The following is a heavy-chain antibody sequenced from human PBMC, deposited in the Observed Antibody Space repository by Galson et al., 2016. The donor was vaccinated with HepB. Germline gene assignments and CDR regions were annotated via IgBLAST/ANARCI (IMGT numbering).Heavy chain of an antibody. D-gene: IGHD3-10*01. CDR3: ARVLGFGSPPAY. Sequence: SLRLSCAASGFNFNNYAMHWVRQAPGKGLEYVAVTSFDGGETYYADPVKGRFTISRDNSKNTLYLQMNSLRPDDTAIYYCARVLGFGSPPAYWGQGTLVTVSS. CDR2: TSFDGGET. V-gene: IGHV3-30*04. J-gene: IGHJ4*02. CDR1: GFNFNNYA.